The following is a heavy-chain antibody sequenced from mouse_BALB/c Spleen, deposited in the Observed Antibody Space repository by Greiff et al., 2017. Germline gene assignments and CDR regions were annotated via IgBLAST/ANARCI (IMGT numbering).Heavy chain of an antibody. CDR1: GFSLTSYG. Sequence: VKLQESGPGLVAPSQSLSITCTVSGFSLTSYGVHWVRQPPGKGLEWLGVIWAGGSTNYNSALMSRLSISKDNSKSQVFLKMNSLQTDDTAMYYCAREYGNYYYAMDYWGQGTSVTVSS. CDR2: IWAGGST. CDR3: AREYGNYYYAMDY. V-gene: IGHV2-9*02. J-gene: IGHJ4*01. D-gene: IGHD2-10*02.